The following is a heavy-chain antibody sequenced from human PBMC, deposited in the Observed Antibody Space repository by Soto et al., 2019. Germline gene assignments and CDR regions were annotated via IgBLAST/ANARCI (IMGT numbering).Heavy chain of an antibody. CDR2: VYYSGST. CDR3: ARGKGGYYPYFDN. Sequence: PSETLSLTCTVSGDFISSYYWSWIRQPPGKGLEWIGYVYYSGSTNYNPSLKSRVTISVDTSKKQFSLKLGSVTAADTAVYFCARGKGGYYPYFDNWGQGTLVTVSS. D-gene: IGHD3-22*01. J-gene: IGHJ4*02. CDR1: GDFISSYY. V-gene: IGHV4-59*01.